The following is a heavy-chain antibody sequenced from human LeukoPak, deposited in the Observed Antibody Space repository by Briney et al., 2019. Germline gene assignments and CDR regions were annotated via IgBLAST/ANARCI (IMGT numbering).Heavy chain of an antibody. V-gene: IGHV4-4*02. D-gene: IGHD1-26*01. CDR2: IYLYGTT. J-gene: IGHJ6*02. Sequence: SETLSLTCSVSAGSISSSSWWSWVGQSPGKGLEWIGEIYLYGTTNYNPSLKSRVTMSVDRSKNQFSLKLSSVTAADTAVYYCARQKWEQQGRDYYFNGLDVWGPGTTVTVSS. CDR3: ARQKWEQQGRDYYFNGLDV. CDR1: AGSISSSSW.